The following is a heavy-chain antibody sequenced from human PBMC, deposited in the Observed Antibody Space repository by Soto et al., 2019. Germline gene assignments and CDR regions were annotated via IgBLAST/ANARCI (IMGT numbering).Heavy chain of an antibody. CDR3: AKGGAVAGTGGDY. J-gene: IGHJ4*02. Sequence: GGSLRLSCAASGFTFDDYAMHWVRQAPGKGLEWVSGISWNSGSIGYADSVKGRFTISRDNAKNSLYLQMNSLRAEDTALYYCAKGGAVAGTGGDYWGQGTLVTVSS. D-gene: IGHD6-19*01. CDR1: GFTFDDYA. V-gene: IGHV3-9*01. CDR2: ISWNSGSI.